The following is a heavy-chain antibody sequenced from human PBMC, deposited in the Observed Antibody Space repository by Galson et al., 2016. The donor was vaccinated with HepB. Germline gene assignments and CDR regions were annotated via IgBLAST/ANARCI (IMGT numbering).Heavy chain of an antibody. J-gene: IGHJ6*02. D-gene: IGHD3-10*01. Sequence: CAISGDSVYNTGAAWVWIRQSPSRGLEWLGRTFYRSTWENHYTGSVRNRITISPDTSRNQFSLHLHSVTPDDTAVYYCARAVMLGRGMDVWGQGTTVTVSS. CDR3: ARAVMLGRGMDV. CDR1: GDSVYNTGAA. V-gene: IGHV6-1*01. CDR2: TFYRSTWEN.